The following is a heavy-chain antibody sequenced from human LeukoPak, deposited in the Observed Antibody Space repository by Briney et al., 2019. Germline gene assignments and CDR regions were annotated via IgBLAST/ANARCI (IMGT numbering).Heavy chain of an antibody. V-gene: IGHV4-39*01. Sequence: SETLSLTCTVSGASISSSAYYWGWIRQPPGKGLEWIGSIGGSNYYRGSTYYNPSLKSRVTIHVDASKDQFSLKLSSVTAADTAVYYCARLETSVTEHNWFDPWGQGTLVTVSS. CDR3: ARLETSVTEHNWFDP. CDR1: GASISSSAYY. D-gene: IGHD2-21*02. CDR2: IGGSNYYRGST. J-gene: IGHJ5*02.